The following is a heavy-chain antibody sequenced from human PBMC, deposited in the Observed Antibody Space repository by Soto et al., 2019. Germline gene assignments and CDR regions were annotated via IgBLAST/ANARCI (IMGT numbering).Heavy chain of an antibody. J-gene: IGHJ4*02. CDR3: VRDLGGYNSPYFED. D-gene: IGHD5-12*01. V-gene: IGHV3-30*01. Sequence: SVKGRFTISRDNSKSTLYLQMNSLSPEDTALYYCVRDLGGYNSPYFEDWGQGIQVSVSS.